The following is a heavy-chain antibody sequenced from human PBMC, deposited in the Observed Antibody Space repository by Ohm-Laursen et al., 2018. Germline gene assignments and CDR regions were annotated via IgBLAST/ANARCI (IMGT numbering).Heavy chain of an antibody. J-gene: IGHJ4*02. V-gene: IGHV3-30*18. CDR2: ISYDGSNK. Sequence: SLRLSCSASGFTFSTYGMHWVRQAPGKGLEWVAVISYDGSNKYYADSVKSRFTISRDNSKNTLYLQMNSLRAEDTAVYYCAKDVYYYDSSGYYQHTLLDYWGQGTLVTVSS. CDR1: GFTFSTYG. D-gene: IGHD3-22*01. CDR3: AKDVYYYDSSGYYQHTLLDY.